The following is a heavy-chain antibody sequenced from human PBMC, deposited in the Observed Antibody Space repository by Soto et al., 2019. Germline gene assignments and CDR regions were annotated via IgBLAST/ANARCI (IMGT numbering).Heavy chain of an antibody. V-gene: IGHV3-23*01. J-gene: IGHJ4*02. Sequence: PXXSLRLSYAASGFTFGVYAMDWVLRSPGKGLEWVSGLFGNGEGTEYADSFQGQVTISADKSISTAYLQWSRMKASDTAMYFCARRARGNWAFDYWGQGTQVTVSS. CDR3: ARRARGNWAFDY. CDR2: LFGNGEGT. CDR1: GFTFGVYA. D-gene: IGHD3-16*01.